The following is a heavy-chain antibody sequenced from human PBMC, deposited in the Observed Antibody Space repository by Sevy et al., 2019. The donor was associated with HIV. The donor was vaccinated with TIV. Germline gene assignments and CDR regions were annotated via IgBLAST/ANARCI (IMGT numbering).Heavy chain of an antibody. CDR1: EFTFNNYA. V-gene: IGHV3-23*01. D-gene: IGHD4-4*01. J-gene: IGHJ3*02. CDR3: AKNLLTTVTTDDAFDI. CDR2: ISGSGART. Sequence: GGSLRLSCAASEFTFNNYALTWVRQAPGKGLEWVSTISGSGARTDYADSVRGRFTISRDNSKNTLYLQMSSLRAEDTATYFCAKNLLTTVTTDDAFDIWGQGTVVTVSS.